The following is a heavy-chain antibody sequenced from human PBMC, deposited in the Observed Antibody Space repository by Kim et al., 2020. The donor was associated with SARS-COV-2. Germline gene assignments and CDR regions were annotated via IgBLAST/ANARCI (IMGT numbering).Heavy chain of an antibody. J-gene: IGHJ3*02. V-gene: IGHV4-34*01. CDR3: ARGGIKWLRFWGAFDI. D-gene: IGHD5-12*01. Sequence: LRSRITVSVDTSKNQFSLELISVTAADTAVYYCARGGIKWLRFWGAFDIWGQGTMVTVSS.